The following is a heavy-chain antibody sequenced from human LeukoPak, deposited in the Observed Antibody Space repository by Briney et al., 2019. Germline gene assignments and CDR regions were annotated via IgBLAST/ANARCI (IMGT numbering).Heavy chain of an antibody. CDR1: GFTFSRHW. V-gene: IGHV3-7*03. Sequence: PGGSLRLSCAASGFTFSRHWMNWARQAPGKGLEWVASINHNGNVNYYVDSVKGRFTISRDNAKNSLYLQMSNLRAEDTAVYFCARGGGLDVWGQGATVTVSS. CDR2: INHNGNVN. J-gene: IGHJ6*02. CDR3: ARGGGLDV. D-gene: IGHD3-16*01.